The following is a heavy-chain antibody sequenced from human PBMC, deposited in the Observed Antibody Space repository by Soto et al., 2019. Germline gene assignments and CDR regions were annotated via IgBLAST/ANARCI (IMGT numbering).Heavy chain of an antibody. V-gene: IGHV4-59*01. J-gene: IGHJ4*02. CDR3: TRGGDPYKTGH. Sequence: TCTVSGGSISNYFWSWMRQPPGKGLEWVGFIHYSGSTNYNPSLKGRVTMSVDTSKNQFSLKLTSVNTADTAIYYCTRGGDPYKTGHWGQETLVTVSS. CDR1: GGSISNYF. CDR2: IHYSGST. D-gene: IGHD2-21*01.